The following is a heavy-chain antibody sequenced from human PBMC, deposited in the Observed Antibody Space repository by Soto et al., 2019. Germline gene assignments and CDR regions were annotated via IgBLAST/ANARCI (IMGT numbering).Heavy chain of an antibody. CDR3: ARGVYYGSRYYYYYGMDV. CDR1: GFTFTNSA. J-gene: IGHJ6*02. V-gene: IGHV1-58*01. D-gene: IGHD3-10*01. CDR2: IIVVSGTS. Sequence: SVKVSCKASGFTFTNSAVQWVRQARGQRLEWMGGIIVVSGTSSYAQKFQDRVTITADESTSAAYMELSSLGSEDTGVYYCARGVYYGSRYYYYYGMDVWGQGTTVTVSS.